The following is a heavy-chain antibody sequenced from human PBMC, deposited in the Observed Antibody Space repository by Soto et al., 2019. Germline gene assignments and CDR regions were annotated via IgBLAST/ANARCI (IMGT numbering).Heavy chain of an antibody. CDR1: GFTFSLYG. J-gene: IGHJ6*02. V-gene: IGHV3-33*01. Sequence: GGSLRLSCAASGFTFSLYGMHWVRQAPGKGLEWVAVIWYDGSNKFYADSVKGRFTISRDNSKNTLYLQMNSLRDEDTAVYYCARGLRGISFYGLDVWAQGTTVLVSS. CDR2: IWYDGSNK. D-gene: IGHD3-16*01. CDR3: ARGLRGISFYGLDV.